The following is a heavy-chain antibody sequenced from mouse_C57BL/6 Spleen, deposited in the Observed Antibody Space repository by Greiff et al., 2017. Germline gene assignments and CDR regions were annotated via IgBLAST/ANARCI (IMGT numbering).Heavy chain of an antibody. CDR2: IDPETGGT. CDR1: GYTFTDYE. CDR3: TIYDYDGYYFDY. V-gene: IGHV1-15*01. D-gene: IGHD2-4*01. Sequence: VQLQQSGAELVRPGASVTLSCKASGYTFTDYEMHWVKQTPVHGLEWIGAIDPETGGTAYNQKFKGKAILTAAKSSSTAYMELRSLTSEASAVYYCTIYDYDGYYFDYWGQGTTLTVSS. J-gene: IGHJ2*01.